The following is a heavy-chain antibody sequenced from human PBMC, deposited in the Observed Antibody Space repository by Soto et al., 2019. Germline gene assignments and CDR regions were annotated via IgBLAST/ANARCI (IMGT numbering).Heavy chain of an antibody. V-gene: IGHV4-4*02. CDR1: GGSMSSSNW. J-gene: IGHJ4*02. CDR3: ARSEATVPDY. Sequence: QVQLQESGPGLVKPSGTLSLTCTVSGGSMSSSNWWNWVRQPPGKGLEWIGEAHHSGRTNYNPSLKSRVTISVDKSKDHFSLKLSSVTAADAAVYYCARSEATVPDYWGQGTLVTVSS. CDR2: AHHSGRT. D-gene: IGHD4-17*01.